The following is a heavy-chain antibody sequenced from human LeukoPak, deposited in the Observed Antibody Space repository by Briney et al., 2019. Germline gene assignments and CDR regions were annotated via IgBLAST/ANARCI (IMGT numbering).Heavy chain of an antibody. V-gene: IGHV1-2*02. CDR1: GYIFTSYY. Sequence: GASVNVSCKASGYIFTSYYIQWVRQAPGQGLGWLGWINSNSGGTNYAQKFQGTVTMTRDTSINTAYMELSSLRSDDTAVYYCARGGNGDYSYFDSWGQGTLVTVSS. D-gene: IGHD4-17*01. J-gene: IGHJ4*02. CDR2: INSNSGGT. CDR3: ARGGNGDYSYFDS.